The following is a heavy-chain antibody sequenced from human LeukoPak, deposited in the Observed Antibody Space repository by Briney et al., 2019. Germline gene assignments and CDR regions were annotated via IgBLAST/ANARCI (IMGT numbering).Heavy chain of an antibody. Sequence: SETLSLTCTVSGGSISSSSYYWGWIHQPPGKGLEWIGSIYYSGSTYYNPSLKSRVTISVDTSKNQFSLKLSSVTAADTAVYYCARGRSFGHAGYWGQGTLVTVSS. J-gene: IGHJ4*02. CDR1: GGSISSSSYY. D-gene: IGHD3-3*02. CDR2: IYYSGST. V-gene: IGHV4-39*07. CDR3: ARGRSFGHAGY.